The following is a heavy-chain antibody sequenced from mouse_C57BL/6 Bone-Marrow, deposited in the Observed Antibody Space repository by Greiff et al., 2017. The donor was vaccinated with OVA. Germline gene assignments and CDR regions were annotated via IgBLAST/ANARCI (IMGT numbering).Heavy chain of an antibody. V-gene: IGHV14-4*01. CDR1: GFNIKDDY. CDR2: IDPENGDT. J-gene: IGHJ3*01. D-gene: IGHD1-1*01. Sequence: EVKLQESGAELVRPGASVKLSCTASGFNIKDDYMHWVKQRPEQGLEWIGWIDPENGDTEYASKFQGKATITADTSSNTAYLQLSSLTSEDTAVYYCTTFYGSSRPWFAYWGQGTLVTVSA. CDR3: TTFYGSSRPWFAY.